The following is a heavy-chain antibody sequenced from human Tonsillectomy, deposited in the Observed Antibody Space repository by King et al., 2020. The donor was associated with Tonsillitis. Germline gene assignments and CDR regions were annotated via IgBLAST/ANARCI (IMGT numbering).Heavy chain of an antibody. CDR2: IINSAGTI. Sequence: VQLVESGGGLVQPGGSLRLSCAASGFTFRSYSMNWVRQAQGKGLEWISYIINSAGTIYYPDLVKGRLTISRNQARNSLYLQMNSLRAEDTAVYYCVRDSTYYYDSSGYFAYWGQGTLVTVSS. J-gene: IGHJ4*02. CDR1: GFTFRSYS. D-gene: IGHD3-22*01. V-gene: IGHV3-48*01. CDR3: VRDSTYYYDSSGYFAY.